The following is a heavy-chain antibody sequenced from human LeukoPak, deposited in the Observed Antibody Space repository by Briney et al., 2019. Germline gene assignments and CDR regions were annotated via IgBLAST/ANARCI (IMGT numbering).Heavy chain of an antibody. V-gene: IGHV1-18*01. D-gene: IGHD3-9*01. CDR2: ISAYNGNT. Sequence: ASVKVSCKASGGTFSSYAISWVRQAPGQGREWMGWISAYNGNTNYAQKLQGRVTMTTDTSTRTAYMELRSLRSDDTAVYYCARALVTYYDILTGYSSFDYWGQGTLVTVSS. J-gene: IGHJ4*02. CDR3: ARALVTYYDILTGYSSFDY. CDR1: GGTFSSYA.